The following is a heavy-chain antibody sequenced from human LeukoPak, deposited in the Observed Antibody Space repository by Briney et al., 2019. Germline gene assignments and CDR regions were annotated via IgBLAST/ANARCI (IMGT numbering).Heavy chain of an antibody. Sequence: ASVKVSCKASGYTFTGYYMHWVRQAPGQGLEWMGWINPNSGGTNYAQKFQGRVTMTRDTSISTAYMELSRLRSDDTAVYYCARGSYDQRNRPGDYWGQGTLVTVSS. D-gene: IGHD1-14*01. CDR2: INPNSGGT. CDR3: ARGSYDQRNRPGDY. V-gene: IGHV1-2*02. J-gene: IGHJ4*02. CDR1: GYTFTGYY.